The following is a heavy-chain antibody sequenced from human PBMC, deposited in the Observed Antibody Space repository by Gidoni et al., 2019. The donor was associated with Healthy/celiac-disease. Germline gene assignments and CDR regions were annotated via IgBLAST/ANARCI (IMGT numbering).Heavy chain of an antibody. D-gene: IGHD3-3*01. V-gene: IGHV3-23*01. CDR2: IRGSGGST. CDR3: AKDLGLRFLEWSTYYYYGMDV. CDR1: GFTFSRYA. J-gene: IGHJ6*02. Sequence: EVQLLESGGGLVQPGGSLRLSCAASGFTFSRYAMSWVRQAPGKGLEWVSAIRGSGGSTYYADSVKGRFTISRDNSKNTLYLQMNSLRAEDTAVYYCAKDLGLRFLEWSTYYYYGMDVWGQGTTVTVSS.